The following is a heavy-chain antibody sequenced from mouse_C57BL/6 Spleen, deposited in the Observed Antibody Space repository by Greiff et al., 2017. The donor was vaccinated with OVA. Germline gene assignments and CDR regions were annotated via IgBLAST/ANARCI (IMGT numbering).Heavy chain of an antibody. CDR3: ARSGGYDYDGGDFDY. J-gene: IGHJ2*01. CDR2: IYPGDGDT. CDR1: GYAFSSYW. V-gene: IGHV1-80*01. Sequence: QVQLKQSGAELVKPGASVKISCKASGYAFSSYWMNWVKQRPGKGLEWIGQIYPGDGDTNYNGKFKGKATLTADKSSSTAYMQLSSLTSEDSAVYFCARSGGYDYDGGDFDYWGQGTTLTVSS. D-gene: IGHD2-4*01.